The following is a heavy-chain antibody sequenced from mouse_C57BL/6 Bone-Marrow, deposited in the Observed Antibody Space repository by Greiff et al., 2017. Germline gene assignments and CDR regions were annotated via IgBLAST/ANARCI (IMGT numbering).Heavy chain of an antibody. Sequence: VQLQQSGAELVKPGASVKVSCKASGYTFTSYWMHWVKQRPGQGLEWIGRIHPSDSDTNYNQKFKGKARLTVDKSSSTAYMQLSSLTSEDSAVYYCATKIPYGVNAMDYWGQGTSVTVSS. D-gene: IGHD1-1*02. CDR1: GYTFTSYW. J-gene: IGHJ4*01. CDR2: IHPSDSDT. V-gene: IGHV1-74*01. CDR3: ATKIPYGVNAMDY.